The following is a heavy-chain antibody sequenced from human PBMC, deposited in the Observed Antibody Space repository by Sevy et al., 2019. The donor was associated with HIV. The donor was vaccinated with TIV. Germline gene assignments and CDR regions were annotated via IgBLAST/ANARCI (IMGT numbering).Heavy chain of an antibody. CDR2: INSDSGVT. D-gene: IGHD4-17*01. CDR1: GYIFTDYY. Sequence: ASVKVSCKASGYIFTDYYIHWVRQAPGQGLEWMAWINSDSGVTNYAQRFQGGVTVTRYPSLSTAYLELTNLKSNDTAIYYCARLTTQPTSDLYGLDVWGQGTTVTVSS. J-gene: IGHJ6*02. CDR3: ARLTTQPTSDLYGLDV. V-gene: IGHV1-2*02.